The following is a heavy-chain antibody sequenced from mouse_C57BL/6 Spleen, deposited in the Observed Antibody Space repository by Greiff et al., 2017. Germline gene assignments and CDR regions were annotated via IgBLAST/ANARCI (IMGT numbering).Heavy chain of an antibody. CDR2: IWRGGST. V-gene: IGHV2-2*01. CDR1: GFSLTSYG. Sequence: VQLQQSGPGLVQPSQSLSITCTASGFSLTSYGVHWVRQSPGKGLEWLGVIWRGGSTDSNAAFISRLSISKDNSKSQVFFKMNSLQADDTAIYYCARNLLTTVVATKAMDYWGQGTSVTVSS. D-gene: IGHD1-1*01. CDR3: ARNLLTTVVATKAMDY. J-gene: IGHJ4*01.